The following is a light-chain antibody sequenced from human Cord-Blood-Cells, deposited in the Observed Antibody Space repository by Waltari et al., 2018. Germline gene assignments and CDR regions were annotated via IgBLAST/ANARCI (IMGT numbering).Light chain of an antibody. CDR3: QQYDNLPIT. V-gene: IGKV1-33*01. J-gene: IGKJ5*01. Sequence: DIQMTQSPSSLSASVGDRVTITCQASQDISNYLNWYQQKPGKAPKLLIYDASNLETGVPSRFSGSGSVTDFTFTISSLQPEDIATYYCQQYDNLPITFGQGTRLESK. CDR1: QDISNY. CDR2: DAS.